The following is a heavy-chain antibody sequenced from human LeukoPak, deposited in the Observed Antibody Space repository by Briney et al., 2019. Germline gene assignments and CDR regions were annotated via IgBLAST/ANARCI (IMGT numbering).Heavy chain of an antibody. D-gene: IGHD3-22*01. Sequence: GESLKISCKGSGYRFTSYWIGWVRQMPGKGLEWMGIIYPGDSDTRYSPSFQGQVTISADKSLSTAYLQWSSLKASDTAMYYCARLTGLYYYDSSGYFDYWGQGTLVTVSS. CDR3: ARLTGLYYYDSSGYFDY. J-gene: IGHJ4*02. CDR2: IYPGDSDT. CDR1: GYRFTSYW. V-gene: IGHV5-51*01.